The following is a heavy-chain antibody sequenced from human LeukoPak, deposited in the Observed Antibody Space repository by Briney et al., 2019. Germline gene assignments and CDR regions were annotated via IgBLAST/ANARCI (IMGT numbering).Heavy chain of an antibody. CDR1: GFTFSSYG. J-gene: IGHJ5*02. CDR2: ISYDGSNK. D-gene: IGHD3-9*01. V-gene: IGHV3-30*18. CDR3: ANLDGWFDP. Sequence: GGSLRLSCAASGFTFSSYGMHWVRQAPGKGLEWVAVISYDGSNKCYADSVKGRFTISRDNSKNTLYLQMNSLRAEDTAVYYCANLDGWFDPWGQGTLVTVSS.